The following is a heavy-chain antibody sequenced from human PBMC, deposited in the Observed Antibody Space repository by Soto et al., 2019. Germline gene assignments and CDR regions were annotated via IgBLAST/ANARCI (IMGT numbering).Heavy chain of an antibody. CDR1: VGAISNYY. CDR2: IYHTGST. D-gene: IGHD5-18*01. V-gene: IGHV4-59*01. Sequence: SETLSLTCIVSVGAISNYYWSWVRQPPGKGLEWIGYIYHTGSTSNNPSLKSRVTLSVDTSKNQLSLNLTSVTAADTAIYYCARSVNRGYSYGYGHWGQGTLVTVSS. CDR3: ARSVNRGYSYGYGH. J-gene: IGHJ4*02.